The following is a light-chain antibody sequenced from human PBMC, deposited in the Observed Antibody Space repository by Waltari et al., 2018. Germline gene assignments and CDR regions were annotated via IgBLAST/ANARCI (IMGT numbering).Light chain of an antibody. CDR2: EVR. CDR3: SSYTSSSTLYV. J-gene: IGLJ1*01. CDR1: SSDVGGYNY. Sequence: QSALTQPASVSGSPGQSITISCTGTSSDVGGYNYVSWYQQHPGKAPKLMIYEVRNRPSGVANLFSGSKSVNTASLTISGLQAEDEADYYCSSYTSSSTLYVFGTGTKVTVL. V-gene: IGLV2-14*01.